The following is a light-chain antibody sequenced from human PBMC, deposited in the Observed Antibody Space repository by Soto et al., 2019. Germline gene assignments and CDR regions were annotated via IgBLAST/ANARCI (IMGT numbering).Light chain of an antibody. CDR2: AAS. J-gene: IGKJ1*01. Sequence: SQLTQSPSSLSASVGDRVTITCRASQDISSYLAWYQQEPGKAPKLLIYAASTLQSGVPSRFSGSGSGTDFTLIISTLQPEDFATYYCQQLNTYPWTFGQGTKVEIK. CDR3: QQLNTYPWT. V-gene: IGKV1-9*01. CDR1: QDISSY.